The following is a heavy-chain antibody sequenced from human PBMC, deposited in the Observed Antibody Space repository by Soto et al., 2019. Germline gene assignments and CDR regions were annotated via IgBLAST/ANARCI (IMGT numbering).Heavy chain of an antibody. J-gene: IGHJ6*02. CDR3: ASRGDYYGSGSYQAPNYYYYGMDV. CDR1: GGTFSSYA. CDR2: IIPIFGTA. D-gene: IGHD3-10*01. Sequence: SVKVSCKASGGTFSSYAISWVRQAPGQGLEWMGGIIPIFGTANYAQKFQGRVTITADESTSTAYMELSSLRSEDTAVYYCASRGDYYGSGSYQAPNYYYYGMDVWGQGTTVTVSS. V-gene: IGHV1-69*13.